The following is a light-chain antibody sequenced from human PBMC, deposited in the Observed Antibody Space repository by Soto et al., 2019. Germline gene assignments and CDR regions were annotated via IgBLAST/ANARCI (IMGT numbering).Light chain of an antibody. J-gene: IGKJ5*01. V-gene: IGKV3D-15*01. CDR2: GAS. CDR3: QQYNNWPIT. CDR1: QSVSNN. Sequence: EIVLTQCPGTLSLSPGERATLSCRASQSVSNNYLAWYQQKPGQAPRLLIYGASSRATGIPDRFSGSGSGTQFTLTISSLQSEDFAVYYCQQYNNWPITFGQGTRLEIK.